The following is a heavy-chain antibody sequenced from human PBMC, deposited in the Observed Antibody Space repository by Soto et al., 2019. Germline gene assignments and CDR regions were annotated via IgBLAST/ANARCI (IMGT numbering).Heavy chain of an antibody. V-gene: IGHV3-64*01. Sequence: EVQLAESGGGMVQPGGSLRLSCVASGFTFSSYDMHWVRQAPGKGLEYVSSISSNGGTTYYGNSVKGRFSSSRDNTKVTLHLQMGRLRAEDLAVYYCVRRVSRNYDYWGQGTLVTVSS. D-gene: IGHD1-7*01. CDR2: ISSNGGTT. J-gene: IGHJ4*02. CDR3: VRRVSRNYDY. CDR1: GFTFSSYD.